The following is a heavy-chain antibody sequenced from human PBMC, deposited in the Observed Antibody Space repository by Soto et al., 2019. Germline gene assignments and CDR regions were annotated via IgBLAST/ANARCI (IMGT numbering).Heavy chain of an antibody. Sequence: SETLSLTCIVSGGSGDSGRYYWGWVRQPPGKGLEWIGSVYNSANTYYTPSLKSRVTISVDMSKNQVSLRLNSVTAADTAVYYCARLKLGSYFWFFDYWGRGTLVTVSS. CDR3: ARLKLGSYFWFFDY. V-gene: IGHV4-39*01. CDR2: VYNSANT. D-gene: IGHD1-26*01. J-gene: IGHJ4*01. CDR1: GGSGDSGRYY.